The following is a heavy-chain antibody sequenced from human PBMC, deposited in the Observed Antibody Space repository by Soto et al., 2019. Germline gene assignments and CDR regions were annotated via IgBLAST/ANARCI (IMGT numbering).Heavy chain of an antibody. CDR3: ARDCSSTSCYTPHYGIDD. Sequence: GGSLRLSCAASGFSVSGNYMSWVRQAPGKGLEWVSVIYSDGSTYYADSVKGRFTISRDNSKNTLYLQMNSLRAEDTAVYYCARDCSSTSCYTPHYGIDDWGQRPTFAVCS. V-gene: IGHV3-53*01. CDR1: GFSVSGNY. J-gene: IGHJ6*02. CDR2: IYSDGST. D-gene: IGHD2-2*02.